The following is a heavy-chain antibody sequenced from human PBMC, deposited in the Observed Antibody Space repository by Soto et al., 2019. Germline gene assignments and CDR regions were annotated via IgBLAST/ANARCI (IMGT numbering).Heavy chain of an antibody. Sequence: EVQLVESGGGLVQPGGSLRLSCAASGFSFSIYSMNWVRQAPGKGLEWVSYISSSSGTIYYADSVKGRFTISRVNAKNSLYLQMNSLRAEDTAVYYCASYNWNDVKAFDFWGQGTMVTVSS. CDR1: GFSFSIYS. CDR2: ISSSSGTI. J-gene: IGHJ3*01. V-gene: IGHV3-48*04. D-gene: IGHD1-1*01. CDR3: ASYNWNDVKAFDF.